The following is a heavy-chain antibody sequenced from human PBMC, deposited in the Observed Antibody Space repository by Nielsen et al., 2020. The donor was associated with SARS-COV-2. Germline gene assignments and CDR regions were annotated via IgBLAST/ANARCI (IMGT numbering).Heavy chain of an antibody. Sequence: GGSLRLSCASSGFTFSSHAMHWVRQSPGKGLELLAIISFDENKHYADSVQGRFTISRDNSKDTLYLQMDSLRPEDTGVYFCARETIDYTSSFVDYWGQGTLVTVSP. D-gene: IGHD4-11*01. CDR1: GFTFSSHA. CDR2: ISFDENK. V-gene: IGHV3-30*04. J-gene: IGHJ4*02. CDR3: ARETIDYTSSFVDY.